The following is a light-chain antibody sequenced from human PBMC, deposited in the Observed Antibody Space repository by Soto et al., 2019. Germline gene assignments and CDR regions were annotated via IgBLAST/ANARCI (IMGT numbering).Light chain of an antibody. Sequence: QLVLTQPRSVSGSPGQSVTISCTGTSSDVGGYNYVSWYQQYPGKAPKPMIYDVTKRPSGVPDRFSGSKSGNTASLTISGLQAEDEADYYCCSYAGSYTQVFGGGTKLTVL. CDR2: DVT. V-gene: IGLV2-11*01. J-gene: IGLJ3*02. CDR1: SSDVGGYNY. CDR3: CSYAGSYTQV.